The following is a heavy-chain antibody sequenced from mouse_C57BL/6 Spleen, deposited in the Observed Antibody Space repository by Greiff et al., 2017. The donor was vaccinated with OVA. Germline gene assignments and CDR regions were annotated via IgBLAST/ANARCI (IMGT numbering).Heavy chain of an antibody. Sequence: EVQLQQSGPELVKPGASVKISCKASGYTFTDYYMNWVKQSHGKSLEWIGDINPNNGGTSYNQKFKGKATLTVDKSSSTAYMELRSLTSEDSAVYYCARRAVVAPYYYAMDYWGQGTSVTVSS. V-gene: IGHV1-26*01. D-gene: IGHD1-1*01. J-gene: IGHJ4*01. CDR1: GYTFTDYY. CDR2: INPNNGGT. CDR3: ARRAVVAPYYYAMDY.